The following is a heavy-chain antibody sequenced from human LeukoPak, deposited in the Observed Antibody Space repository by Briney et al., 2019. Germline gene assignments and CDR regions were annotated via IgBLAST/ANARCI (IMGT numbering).Heavy chain of an antibody. CDR3: AKDGYKYWGEAYFDY. J-gene: IGHJ4*02. D-gene: IGHD5-24*01. V-gene: IGHV3-30*18. Sequence: GRSLRLSCAASGFTFSSYGMHWVRQAPGKGLEWVAVISYDGSNKYYADSVKGRFTISRDNSKNTLYLQMNGLRAEDTAVYYCAKDGYKYWGEAYFDYWGQGTLVTVSS. CDR1: GFTFSSYG. CDR2: ISYDGSNK.